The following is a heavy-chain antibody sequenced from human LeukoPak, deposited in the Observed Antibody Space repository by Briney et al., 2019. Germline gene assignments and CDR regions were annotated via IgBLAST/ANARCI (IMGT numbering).Heavy chain of an antibody. V-gene: IGHV3-23*01. CDR2: IGASGADT. D-gene: IGHD3-22*01. J-gene: IGHJ3*01. CDR3: ARRPRDSSGYYLGAFEA. CDR1: GFIFSSYA. Sequence: QPGGSLRLSCAASGFIFSSYAMTWVRQAPGKGLEWVSAIGASGADTYYTDSAKGRFTISRDNSKSTLYLHMSSLRAEDTAVYFCARRPRDSSGYYLGAFEAWGQGTTVTVSS.